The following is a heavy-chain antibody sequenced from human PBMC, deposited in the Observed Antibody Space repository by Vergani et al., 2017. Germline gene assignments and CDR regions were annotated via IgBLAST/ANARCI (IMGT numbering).Heavy chain of an antibody. D-gene: IGHD4-17*01. CDR1: GFTFSSYA. CDR2: ISGSGGST. V-gene: IGHV3-23*01. Sequence: EVQLLESGGGLVQPGGSLRLSCAASGFTFSSYAMSWVRQAPGKGLEWVSAISGSGGSTYNADSVKGRFTISRDNSKNKLYLQMNSLRAEDTAVYYCAKKDGDYWYFDLWGRGTLVTVSS. CDR3: AKKDGDYWYFDL. J-gene: IGHJ2*01.